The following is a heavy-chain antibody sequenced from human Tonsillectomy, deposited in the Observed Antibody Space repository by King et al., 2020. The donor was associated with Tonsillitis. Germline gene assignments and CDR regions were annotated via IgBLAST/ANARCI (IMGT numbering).Heavy chain of an antibody. CDR1: GFTFSSYS. D-gene: IGHD1-26*01. J-gene: IGHJ2*01. V-gene: IGHV3-23*04. CDR3: AKGGIATSGTYGRYFDL. CDR2: ISGSGGTT. Sequence: VQLVESGGGLVQPGGSLRLSCAASGFTFSSYSMSWVRQAPGKGLEWVSTISGSGGTTYDADSVKGRFTISRDNSKNTLWLQMNSLTAGDTAVYFCAKGGIATSGTYGRYFDLWGRGTPVTVSS.